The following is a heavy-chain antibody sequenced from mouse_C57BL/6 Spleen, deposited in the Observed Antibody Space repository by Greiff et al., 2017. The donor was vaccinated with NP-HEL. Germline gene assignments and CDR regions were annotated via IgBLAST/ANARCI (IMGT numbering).Heavy chain of an antibody. V-gene: IGHV1-61*01. CDR1: GYTFTSYW. J-gene: IGHJ2*01. Sequence: QVQLQQPGAELVRPGSSVKLSCKASGYTFTSYWMEWVKQRPGQGLEWIGNIYPSDSETHYNQKFKDKATLTVDKSSSTAYMQLSSLTSEDSAVYYFARKGITTVAPFDYWGQGTTLTVSS. CDR2: IYPSDSET. D-gene: IGHD1-1*01. CDR3: ARKGITTVAPFDY.